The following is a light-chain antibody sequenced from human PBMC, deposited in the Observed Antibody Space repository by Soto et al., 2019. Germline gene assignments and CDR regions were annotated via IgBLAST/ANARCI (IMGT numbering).Light chain of an antibody. J-gene: IGKJ2*01. CDR1: ESISRDY. Sequence: EIVLTQSPGTLSLSPGQRATLSCRASESISRDYLAWYQQRLGQAPRLLIYGASSGATGIPDRFSGSGSGTAFTLTISRLEPEDFAIYYCQQYGGVPYSFGQGTKWAIK. CDR3: QQYGGVPYS. V-gene: IGKV3-20*01. CDR2: GAS.